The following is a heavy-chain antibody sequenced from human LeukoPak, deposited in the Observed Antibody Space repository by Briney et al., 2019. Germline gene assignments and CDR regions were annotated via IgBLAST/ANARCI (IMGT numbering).Heavy chain of an antibody. CDR3: AKDPHTVTAFDI. Sequence: GGSLRLSCAASGFTFSSYGMHWVRQDPGKGLEWVAVISSDGSNEYSADSVKGRFTISRDNSKNTLSLQMNSLRAEDTAVYYCAKDPHTVTAFDIWGQGTMVTVSS. V-gene: IGHV3-30*18. CDR2: ISSDGSNE. D-gene: IGHD4-17*01. CDR1: GFTFSSYG. J-gene: IGHJ3*02.